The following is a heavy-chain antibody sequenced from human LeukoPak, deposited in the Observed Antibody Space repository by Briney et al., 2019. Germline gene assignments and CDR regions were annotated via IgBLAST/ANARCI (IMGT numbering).Heavy chain of an antibody. CDR3: ARVSPWGGWGFDY. CDR1: GFTFSDYS. CDR2: ISSSSSTM. J-gene: IGHJ4*02. V-gene: IGHV3-48*01. D-gene: IGHD3-10*01. Sequence: GGSLRLSCAASGFTFSDYSMNWVRQAPGKGREWVSYISSSSSTMYYADSVKGQFTISRDNAKNSLYLQMNSLRAEDTAVYYCARVSPWGGWGFDYWGQGTLVTVSS.